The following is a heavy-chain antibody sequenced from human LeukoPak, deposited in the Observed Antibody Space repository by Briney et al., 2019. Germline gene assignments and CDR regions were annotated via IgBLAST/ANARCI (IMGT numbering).Heavy chain of an antibody. J-gene: IGHJ6*02. D-gene: IGHD2-2*01. V-gene: IGHV4-61*01. CDR2: IYYSGST. Sequence: PSETLSLTCTVSGGSVSSGSYYWSWIRQPPGKGLEWIGYIYYSGSTNYNPSLKSRVTISVDTSKNQFSLKLSSVTAADTAVYYCARIVVVPAAMSGYYYYGMDVWGQGTTVTVSS. CDR1: GGSVSSGSYY. CDR3: ARIVVVPAAMSGYYYYGMDV.